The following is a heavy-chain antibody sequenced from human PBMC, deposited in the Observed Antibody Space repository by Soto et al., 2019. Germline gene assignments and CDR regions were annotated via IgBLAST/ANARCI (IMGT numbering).Heavy chain of an antibody. V-gene: IGHV1-3*01. CDR2: INGGNGHT. CDR1: GCAFSTYA. J-gene: IGHJ6*02. D-gene: IGHD1-1*01. CDR3: ARGKGMEENYYYYGMDV. Sequence: KVACKASGCAFSTYALHCVRQAPGQGLEWMGWINGGNGHTRYSQKFKDRVTISRDTPASTAYMELSGLRSEDTAVYYCARGKGMEENYYYYGMDVWGQGTTVTVSS.